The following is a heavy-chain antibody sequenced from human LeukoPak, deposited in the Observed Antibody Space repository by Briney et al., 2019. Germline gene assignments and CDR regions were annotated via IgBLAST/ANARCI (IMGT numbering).Heavy chain of an antibody. Sequence: SGGSLRLSCAASGFTFDDYGMSWVRQAPGKGLEWVSAISGSGGSTYYADSVKGRFTISRDNSKNTLYLQMNSLRAEDTAVYYCAKVGLSGYDLDYWGQGTLVTVSS. CDR3: AKVGLSGYDLDY. CDR2: ISGSGGST. V-gene: IGHV3-23*01. J-gene: IGHJ4*02. D-gene: IGHD5-12*01. CDR1: GFTFDDYG.